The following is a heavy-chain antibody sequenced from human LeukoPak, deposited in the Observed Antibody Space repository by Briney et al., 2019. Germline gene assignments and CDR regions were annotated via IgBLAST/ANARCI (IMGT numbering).Heavy chain of an antibody. J-gene: IGHJ4*02. CDR1: GFTFSDYY. V-gene: IGHV3-11*06. CDR2: ISSSSSYT. D-gene: IGHD6-19*01. CDR3: ARVGTSSGWYVFDY. Sequence: GGSPRLSCAASGFTFSDYYMSWIRQAPGKGLEWVSYISSSSSYTNYADSVKGRFTISRDNAKNSLYLQMNSLRAEDTAVYYCARVGTSSGWYVFDYWGQGTLVTVSS.